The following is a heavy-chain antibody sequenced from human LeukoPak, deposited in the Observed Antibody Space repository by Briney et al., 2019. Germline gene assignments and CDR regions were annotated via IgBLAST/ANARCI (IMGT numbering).Heavy chain of an antibody. CDR1: GGSFSGYY. D-gene: IGHD6-19*01. CDR2: INHSGST. J-gene: IGHJ4*02. V-gene: IGHV4-34*01. Sequence: PSETLSLTCAVYGGSFSGYYWSWIRQPPGKGLEWIGEINHSGSTNYNPSLKSRVTISVDTSKNQFSLKLSSVTAADTAVYYCARVGGSPVAGREYYFDYWGQGTLVTVSS. CDR3: ARVGGSPVAGREYYFDY.